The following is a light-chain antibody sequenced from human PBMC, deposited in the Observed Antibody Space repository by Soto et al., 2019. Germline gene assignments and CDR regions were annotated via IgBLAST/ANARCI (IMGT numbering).Light chain of an antibody. CDR2: DVS. CDR1: SCDVGGYNY. V-gene: IGLV2-8*01. Sequence: QSALTQPPSASGSPGQSVTISCTGSSCDVGGYNYVSWYQQHPGKAPKLMIYDVSKRPSGVPDRFSGSKSGNTASLTVSGLQAEDEADYYCSSYAGSNIVVFGGGTKLTVL. CDR3: SSYAGSNIVV. J-gene: IGLJ2*01.